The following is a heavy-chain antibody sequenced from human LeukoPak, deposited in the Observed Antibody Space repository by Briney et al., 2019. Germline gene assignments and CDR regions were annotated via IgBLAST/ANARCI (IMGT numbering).Heavy chain of an antibody. CDR3: ASAIAEDFYYYYMDV. CDR1: GGSISSSY. D-gene: IGHD1-14*01. J-gene: IGHJ6*03. CDR2: IYYSGST. V-gene: IGHV4-59*01. Sequence: SETLSLTCTVSGGSISSSYWTWIRQPPGKGLEWIGYIYYSGSTNYNPSLKSRVTISVDTSKNQFSLNLSPLTAADTAVYYCASAIAEDFYYYYMDVWGKGTTVTVS.